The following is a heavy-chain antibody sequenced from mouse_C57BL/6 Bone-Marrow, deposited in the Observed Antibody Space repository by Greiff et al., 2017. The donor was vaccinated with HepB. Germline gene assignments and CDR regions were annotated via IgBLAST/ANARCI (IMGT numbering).Heavy chain of an antibody. CDR3: ARNRLYYGVDY. V-gene: IGHV2-2*01. CDR1: GFSLTSYG. Sequence: VQLQQSGPGLVQPSQSLSITCTVSGFSLTSYGVHWVRQSPGKGLEWRGVIWSGGSTDYNAAFISRLSISKDNSKSQFFFKMNSLQADDTAIYYCARNRLYYGVDYWGQGTTLTVSS. J-gene: IGHJ2*01. D-gene: IGHD2-1*01. CDR2: IWSGGST.